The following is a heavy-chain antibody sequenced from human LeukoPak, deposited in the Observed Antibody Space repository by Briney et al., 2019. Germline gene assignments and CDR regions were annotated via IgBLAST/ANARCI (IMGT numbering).Heavy chain of an antibody. CDR1: GGSVSSGSYY. J-gene: IGHJ4*02. Sequence: SETLSLTCTVSGGSVSSGSYYWSWIRQPPGRGLEWIGYIYYSGSTNYNPSLKSRVTISVDTSKNQFSLKLSSVTAADTAVYYCARADYFDWLFPEYYFDYWGQGTLVTVSS. V-gene: IGHV4-61*01. CDR3: ARADYFDWLFPEYYFDY. CDR2: IYYSGST. D-gene: IGHD3-9*01.